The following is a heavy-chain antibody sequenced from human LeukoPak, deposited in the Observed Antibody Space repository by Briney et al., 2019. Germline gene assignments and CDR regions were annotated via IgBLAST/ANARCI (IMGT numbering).Heavy chain of an antibody. V-gene: IGHV4-59*08. D-gene: IGHD6-19*01. CDR1: GGSISSYY. J-gene: IGHJ4*02. CDR3: ARGRQWLVD. CDR2: IYCSGST. Sequence: SETQSLTCTVSGGSISSYYWSWIRQPPGKGLEWIGYIYCSGSTNYNPSLKSRVTISVDTSKNQFSLKLSSVTAADTAVYYCARGRQWLVDWGQGTLVTVSS.